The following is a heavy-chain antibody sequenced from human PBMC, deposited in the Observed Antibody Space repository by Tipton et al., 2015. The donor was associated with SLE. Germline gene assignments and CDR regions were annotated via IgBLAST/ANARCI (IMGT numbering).Heavy chain of an antibody. CDR3: ARWGVVPYCDY. CDR2: IYTFGIT. V-gene: IGHV4-61*02. Sequence: TLSLTCTVSGASISNYSYYWSWIRQPAGKGLEWIGRIYTFGITNYNPSLNSRVTISGDTSKNQISLNLRSVSAADTAVYYCARWGVVPYCDYWGQGILVTVSS. J-gene: IGHJ4*02. D-gene: IGHD3-10*01. CDR1: GASISNYSYY.